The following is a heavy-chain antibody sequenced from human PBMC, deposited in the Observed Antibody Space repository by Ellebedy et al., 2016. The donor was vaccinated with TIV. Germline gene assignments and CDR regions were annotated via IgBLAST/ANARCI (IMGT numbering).Heavy chain of an antibody. CDR1: GFTFSSNW. D-gene: IGHD2-8*01. J-gene: IGHJ6*02. CDR2: INADGSAN. Sequence: GESLKISCAASGFTFSSNWMSWFRQAPGKGLEWVANINADGSANWYLDSVKGRFTISRDNARNSLYLQMNSLRDEDTAVYYCARVPNAYGMDVWGQGTTVTVSS. CDR3: ARVPNAYGMDV. V-gene: IGHV3-7*03.